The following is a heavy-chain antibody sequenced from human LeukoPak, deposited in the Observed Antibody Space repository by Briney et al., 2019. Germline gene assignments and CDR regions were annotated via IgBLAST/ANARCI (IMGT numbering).Heavy chain of an antibody. Sequence: SETLSLTCAVSGGSISSGGYSWSWIRQPPGKGLEWIGYIYHSGSIYYNPSLKSRVTISVDRSKNQFSLKLSSVTAADTAVYYCARFDDSSGCFDYWGQGTLVTVSS. CDR3: ARFDDSSGCFDY. V-gene: IGHV4-30-2*01. D-gene: IGHD3-22*01. CDR1: GGSISSGGYS. J-gene: IGHJ4*02. CDR2: IYHSGSI.